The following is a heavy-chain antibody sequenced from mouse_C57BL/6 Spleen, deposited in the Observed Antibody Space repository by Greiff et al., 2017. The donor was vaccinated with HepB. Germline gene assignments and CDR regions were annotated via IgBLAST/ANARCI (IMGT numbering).Heavy chain of an antibody. V-gene: IGHV5-17*01. CDR3: ARRYDYAWFAY. CDR1: GFTFSDYG. D-gene: IGHD2-4*01. CDR2: ISSGSSTI. J-gene: IGHJ3*01. Sequence: EVMLVESGGGLVKPGGSLKLSCAASGFTFSDYGMHWVRQAPEKGLEWVAYISSGSSTIYYADTVKGRFTISRDNAKNTLFLQMTSLRSEDTDMYYCARRYDYAWFAYWGQGTLVTVSA.